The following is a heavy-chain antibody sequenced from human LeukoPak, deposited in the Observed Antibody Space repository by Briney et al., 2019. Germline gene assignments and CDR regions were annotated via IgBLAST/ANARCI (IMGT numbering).Heavy chain of an antibody. CDR3: VKNGWLDY. V-gene: IGHV3-21*06. CDR1: GFTFSSQN. Sequence: GGSLRLSCAASGFTFSSQNMNWARQAPGKGLEWVAYISTSGDSTKYAGSVEGRFTISRDNAENSPYLLMNSLRVEDTAVYYCVKNGWLDYWGQGILVTVSS. CDR2: ISTSGDST. D-gene: IGHD6-19*01. J-gene: IGHJ4*02.